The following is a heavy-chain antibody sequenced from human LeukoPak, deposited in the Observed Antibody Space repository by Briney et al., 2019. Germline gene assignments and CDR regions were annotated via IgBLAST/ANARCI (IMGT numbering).Heavy chain of an antibody. D-gene: IGHD1-26*01. CDR3: ARDPRSGSYSQLYYFDY. Sequence: PGRSLRLSCAASGFTFSSYGMHWVRQAPGKGLEWVAVIWYDGSNKYYADSVKGRFTISRDNSKNTLYLQMNSLRAEDTAVYYCARDPRSGSYSQLYYFDYWGQGTLVTVSS. CDR2: IWYDGSNK. V-gene: IGHV3-33*01. CDR1: GFTFSSYG. J-gene: IGHJ4*02.